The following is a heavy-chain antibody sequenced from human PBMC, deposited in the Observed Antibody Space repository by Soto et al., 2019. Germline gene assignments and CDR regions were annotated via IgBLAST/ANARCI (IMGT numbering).Heavy chain of an antibody. CDR2: IYYSGST. V-gene: IGHV4-30-4*01. Sequence: SSETLSLTCTVSGGSNSSGDYYWSWIRQAPGKGLEWIGYIYYSGSTYYSPSLKSRVTISVDTPKNPCSLKLSSETAADTAVYYCARNYYDSSGYPFDYGGQGTLVTVYS. CDR1: GGSNSSGDYY. D-gene: IGHD3-22*01. J-gene: IGHJ4*02. CDR3: ARNYYDSSGYPFDY.